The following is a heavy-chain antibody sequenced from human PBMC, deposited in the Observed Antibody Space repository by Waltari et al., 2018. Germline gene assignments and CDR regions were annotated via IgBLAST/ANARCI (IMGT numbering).Heavy chain of an antibody. V-gene: IGHV3-74*01. Sequence: EERLLESGGGLVLPGDSLRPSCPPSGFPISIHWFLWVRQAPGEGLVWVSRINGDGSTSNYADSVKGRFTISRDNTKKTLYLQMKRLRVEDTAVYYCARLAPKTYRSPVPGRDYYYGLDVWGQGTTVTVSS. CDR3: ARLAPKTYRSPVPGRDYYYGLDV. CDR2: INGDGSTS. D-gene: IGHD6-13*01. J-gene: IGHJ6*02. CDR1: GFPISIHW.